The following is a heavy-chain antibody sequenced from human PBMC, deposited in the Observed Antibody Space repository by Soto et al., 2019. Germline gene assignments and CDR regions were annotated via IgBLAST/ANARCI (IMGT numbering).Heavy chain of an antibody. D-gene: IGHD3-22*01. CDR1: GFTFSSYA. CDR2: ISGSGGST. V-gene: IGHV3-23*01. J-gene: IGHJ6*02. Sequence: EVQLLESGGGLVQPGGSLRLSCAASGFTFSSYAMSWVRQAPGKGLEWVSAISGSGGSTYYADSVKGRFTISRDNSKNTLYLQMNSLRAEDTAVYYCAKEFDYYDSSGYWYYYGMDVWGQGTTVTVSS. CDR3: AKEFDYYDSSGYWYYYGMDV.